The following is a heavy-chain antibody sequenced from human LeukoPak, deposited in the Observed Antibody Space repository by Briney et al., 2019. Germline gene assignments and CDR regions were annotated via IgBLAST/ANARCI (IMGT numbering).Heavy chain of an antibody. CDR3: ARGEVAATLVPLNWFDP. CDR1: GYSTSSGYY. CDR2: IYHSGST. D-gene: IGHD2-15*01. V-gene: IGHV4-38-2*02. J-gene: IGHJ5*02. Sequence: PSETLSLTCTVSGYSTSSGYYWGWIRQPPGKGLEWIGSIYHSGSTYYNPSLKSRVTISVDTSKNQFSLKLSSVTAADTAVYYCARGEVAATLVPLNWFDPWGQGTLVTVSS.